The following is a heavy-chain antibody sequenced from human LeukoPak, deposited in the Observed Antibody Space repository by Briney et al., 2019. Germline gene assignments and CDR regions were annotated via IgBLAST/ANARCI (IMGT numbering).Heavy chain of an antibody. J-gene: IGHJ5*02. V-gene: IGHV4-34*01. CDR2: INHSGST. CDR3: ARDPSNYGFWSLNWFDP. Sequence: PSETLSLTCAVYGGSFSGYYWSWIRQPPGKGLEWIGEINHSGSTNYNPSLKSRVTISVDTSKNQFSLKLSSVTAADTAVYYCARDPSNYGFWSLNWFDPWGQGTLVTVSS. D-gene: IGHD4-11*01. CDR1: GGSFSGYY.